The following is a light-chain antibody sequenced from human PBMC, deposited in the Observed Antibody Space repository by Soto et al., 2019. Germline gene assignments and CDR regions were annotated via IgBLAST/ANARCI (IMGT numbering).Light chain of an antibody. CDR3: QQYNGYPWT. CDR1: QSISSW. Sequence: DIPMTQSPSTLSASVGDRVTITCRASQSISSWLAWYQQKPGKAPKLLIYKASSLESGVPSRFSGNRSGTEFTLTVTSLQPDDFATYYCQQYNGYPWTFGQGTKVEIK. J-gene: IGKJ1*01. V-gene: IGKV1-5*03. CDR2: KAS.